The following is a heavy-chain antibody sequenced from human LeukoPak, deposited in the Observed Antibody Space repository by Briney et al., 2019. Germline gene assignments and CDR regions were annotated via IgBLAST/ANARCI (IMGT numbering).Heavy chain of an antibody. CDR3: AKEATGTASDY. J-gene: IGHJ4*02. Sequence: PSGTLSLTCTVSGESIRSSNWWSWVRQPPGKGLEWIGEIYHSGTTNYNPSLKSRVTISFATSTNQFFLDLSPVTAADTAVYYCAKEATGTASDYWGQGTLVTVSS. V-gene: IGHV4-4*02. CDR1: GESIRSSNW. D-gene: IGHD1-1*01. CDR2: IYHSGTT.